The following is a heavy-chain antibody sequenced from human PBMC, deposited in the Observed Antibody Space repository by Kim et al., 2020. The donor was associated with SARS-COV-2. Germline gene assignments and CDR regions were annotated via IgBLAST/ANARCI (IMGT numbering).Heavy chain of an antibody. J-gene: IGHJ3*02. D-gene: IGHD6-13*01. V-gene: IGHV4-61*01. CDR2: IYYSGST. CDR1: GGSVSSGSYY. Sequence: SETLSLTCTVSGGSVSSGSYYWSWIRQPPGKGLEWIGYIYYSGSTNYNPSLKSRVTISVDTSKNQFSLKLSSVTAADTAVYYCARDGSSSWYEGSDAFDIWGQGTMVTVSS. CDR3: ARDGSSSWYEGSDAFDI.